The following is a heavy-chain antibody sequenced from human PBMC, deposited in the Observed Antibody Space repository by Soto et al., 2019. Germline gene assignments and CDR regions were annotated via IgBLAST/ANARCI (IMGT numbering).Heavy chain of an antibody. J-gene: IGHJ5*02. D-gene: IGHD6-13*01. CDR1: GGSISSGDYY. V-gene: IGHV4-30-4*01. CDR2: IYYSGST. CDR3: ARERPDGSRLDP. Sequence: QVQLQESGPGLVKPSQTLSLTCTVSGGSISSGDYYWSWIRQPPGKGLEWIGYIYYSGSTYYNPSLKSRVTKSVDSAKNQFSLKLSSVTAADTAVYYCARERPDGSRLDPWGQGTLVTVSS.